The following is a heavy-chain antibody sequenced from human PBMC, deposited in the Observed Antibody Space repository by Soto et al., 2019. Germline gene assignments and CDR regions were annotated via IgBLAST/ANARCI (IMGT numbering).Heavy chain of an antibody. CDR2: ISYSGRT. CDR1: GGSFSSGGYY. V-gene: IGHV4-31*03. Sequence: PSETLSLTCTVSGGSFSSGGYYWSWIRQHPGKGLEWMGYISYSGRTKYKPSLQSRITISVETSKNQFSLRLTSVTAADTAVYFRARASICGVLCNVCDIGGQGTLGTVS. J-gene: IGHJ3*02. CDR3: ARASICGVLCNVCDI. D-gene: IGHD3-16*01.